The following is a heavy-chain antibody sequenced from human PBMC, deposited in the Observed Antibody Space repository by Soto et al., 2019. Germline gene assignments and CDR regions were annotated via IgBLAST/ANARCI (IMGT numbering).Heavy chain of an antibody. D-gene: IGHD2-15*01. V-gene: IGHV3-30-3*01. CDR3: ARDSVGYCSGGSCYQYYYGMDV. J-gene: IGHJ6*02. Sequence: GGSLRLSCAASGFTFSSYAMHWVRQAPGKGLEWVAVISYDGSNKYYADSVKGRFTISRDNSKNTLYLQMNSLRAEDTAVYYCARDSVGYCSGGSCYQYYYGMDVWGQGTTVTVSS. CDR1: GFTFSSYA. CDR2: ISYDGSNK.